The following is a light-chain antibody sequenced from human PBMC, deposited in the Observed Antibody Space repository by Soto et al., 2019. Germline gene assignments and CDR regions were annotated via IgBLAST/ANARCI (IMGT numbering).Light chain of an antibody. CDR1: SSNIGAGYD. Sequence: QSALTQPPSVSGAPGQRVTISCTGNSSNIGAGYDVHWYQQLPGTAPKLLIYSNNIRPSGVPDRFSGSRSRTSASLAITGLQPEDEADYFCQSYDSSLGGPVFGGGTKLTVL. V-gene: IGLV1-40*01. CDR2: SNN. CDR3: QSYDSSLGGPV. J-gene: IGLJ3*02.